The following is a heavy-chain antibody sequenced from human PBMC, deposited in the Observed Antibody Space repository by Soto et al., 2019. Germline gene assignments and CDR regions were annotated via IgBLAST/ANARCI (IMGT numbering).Heavy chain of an antibody. D-gene: IGHD1-26*01. CDR3: ARDRGWELLGN. Sequence: EVQLVETGGGLIQPGGSLRLSCAASGFTVSSNYMSWVRQAPGKGLEWGSVIYSGGSTYYADSVKGRFTISRDNSKNTLYLQMNSLRAEDTAVYYCARDRGWELLGNWGQGTLVTVSS. CDR1: GFTVSSNY. J-gene: IGHJ4*02. V-gene: IGHV3-53*02. CDR2: IYSGGST.